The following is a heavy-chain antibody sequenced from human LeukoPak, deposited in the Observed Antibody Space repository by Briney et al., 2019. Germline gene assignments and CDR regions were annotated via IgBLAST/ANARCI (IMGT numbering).Heavy chain of an antibody. Sequence: PSETLSLTCTVSGGSISSYYWSWIRQPPGKGLEWIGYIYYSGSTYYNPSLKSRVTISVDTSKNQFSLKLSSVTAADTAVYYCARLGVGDAFDIWGQGTMVTVSS. CDR3: ARLGVGDAFDI. J-gene: IGHJ3*02. D-gene: IGHD3-3*01. CDR2: IYYSGST. CDR1: GGSISSYY. V-gene: IGHV4-30-4*01.